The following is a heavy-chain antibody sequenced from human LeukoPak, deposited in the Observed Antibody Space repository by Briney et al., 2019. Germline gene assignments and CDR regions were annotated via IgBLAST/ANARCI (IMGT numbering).Heavy chain of an antibody. CDR3: AKDRPYCSGGSCYKMDYFDY. CDR1: GFTFSSYA. J-gene: IGHJ4*02. CDR2: ISGSGGST. V-gene: IGHV3-23*01. Sequence: QTGGSLRLSCAASGFTFSSYAMSWVRQAPGKGLEWVSAISGSGGSTYYADSVKGRFTISRDNSKNTLYLQMNSLRAEDTAVYYCAKDRPYCSGGSCYKMDYFDYWGQGTLVTVSS. D-gene: IGHD2-15*01.